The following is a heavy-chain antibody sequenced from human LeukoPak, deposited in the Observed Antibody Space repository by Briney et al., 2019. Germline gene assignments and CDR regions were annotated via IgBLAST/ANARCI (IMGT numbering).Heavy chain of an antibody. D-gene: IGHD5-24*01. CDR1: GGSIGSASSY. J-gene: IGHJ4*02. Sequence: PSETMSLTCTVSGGSIGSASSYWAWIRQPPGKGLEWIGIMYYTGGTHYNPSLKSRVFISGDTSKNQFSLKLSSVTAADTAVYYCASPGGNRWLQFYHFDYWGQGTLVTVSS. CDR2: MYYTGGT. V-gene: IGHV4-39*01. CDR3: ASPGGNRWLQFYHFDY.